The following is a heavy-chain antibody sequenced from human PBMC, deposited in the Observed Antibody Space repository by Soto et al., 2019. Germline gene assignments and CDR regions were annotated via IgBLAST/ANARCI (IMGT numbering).Heavy chain of an antibody. CDR2: TYYRSKWYN. Sequence: PSQTLSLTCAISGDSVSSNSAAWNWIRQSPSRGLEWLGRTYYRSKWYNDYAVSVKSRITINPDTSKNQFSLQLNSVTPEDTAVYFFARDQGARVSLHYYYYLDVGGKGTTVTV. D-gene: IGHD5-18*01. J-gene: IGHJ6*03. CDR3: ARDQGARVSLHYYYYLDV. CDR1: GDSVSSNSAA. V-gene: IGHV6-1*01.